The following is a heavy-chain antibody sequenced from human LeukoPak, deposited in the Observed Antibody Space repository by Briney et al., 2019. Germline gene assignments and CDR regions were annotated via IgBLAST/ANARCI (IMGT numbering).Heavy chain of an antibody. V-gene: IGHV3-21*01. CDR1: GFTFSSYS. Sequence: GGSLRLSCADSGFTFSSYSMNWVRQAPGKGLEWVSSISSSSSYIYYADSVKGRFTISRDNAKNSLYLQMNSLRAEDTAVYYCARVHWTDGAFDIWGQGTMVTVSS. CDR3: ARVHWTDGAFDI. J-gene: IGHJ3*02. CDR2: ISSSSSYI. D-gene: IGHD3/OR15-3a*01.